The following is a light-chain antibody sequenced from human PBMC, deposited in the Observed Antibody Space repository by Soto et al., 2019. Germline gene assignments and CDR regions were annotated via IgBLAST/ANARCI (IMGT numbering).Light chain of an antibody. V-gene: IGKV1-5*01. CDR2: DAS. CDR3: QQYENYWT. J-gene: IGKJ1*01. CDR1: QSISSW. Sequence: DIQMTQSPSTLSATAGDRVTITCRARQSISSWLAWYQHKPGKAPKLLLYDASNLDSGVPSRFSGSGSGTEFSLTISNLQPDDCATYYCQQYENYWTFGQGTRVEIK.